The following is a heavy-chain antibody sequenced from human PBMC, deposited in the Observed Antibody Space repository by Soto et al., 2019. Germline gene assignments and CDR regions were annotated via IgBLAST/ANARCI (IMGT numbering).Heavy chain of an antibody. Sequence: QVQLQESGPGLVEPSQTLSLTYTVSGGSIGSTDSYWSWIRRPPGKGLEWIGYIYYTGGTFYNPSLKSRLTISLETSSNQFSLTLTSVTATDTGIYYCARGGSGWAEYFQHWGQGTLVAVSS. CDR3: ARGGSGWAEYFQH. D-gene: IGHD6-25*01. V-gene: IGHV4-30-4*08. CDR2: IYYTGGT. CDR1: GGSIGSTDSY. J-gene: IGHJ1*01.